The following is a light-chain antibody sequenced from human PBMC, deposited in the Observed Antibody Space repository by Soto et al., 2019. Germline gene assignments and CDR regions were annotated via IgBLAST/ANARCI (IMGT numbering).Light chain of an antibody. CDR1: SANIGAAYN. CDR3: QYYESSLSGYV. J-gene: IGLJ1*01. CDR2: GNN. V-gene: IGLV1-40*01. Sequence: QSVLTQPPSVSGAPGQRVTISCTGSSANIGAAYNVDWYQQLPGTAPKLLIYGNNNRPSGVPARFSGSKSGTSASLAIAGLQAEDEGXYYCQYYESSLSGYVFGTGTKVTVL.